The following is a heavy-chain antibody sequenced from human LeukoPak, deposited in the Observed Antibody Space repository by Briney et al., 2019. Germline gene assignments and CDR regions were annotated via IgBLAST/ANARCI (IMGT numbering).Heavy chain of an antibody. CDR1: GYSISSGYY. CDR2: IYYSGST. D-gene: IGHD3-10*01. J-gene: IGHJ4*02. Sequence: SETLSLTCAVSGYSISSGYYWGWIRQPPGKGLEWIGSIYYSGSTYYNPSLKSRVTISVDTSKNQFSLKLSSVTAADTAVYYCARPGDHYWGQGTLVTVSS. CDR3: ARPGDHY. V-gene: IGHV4-38-2*01.